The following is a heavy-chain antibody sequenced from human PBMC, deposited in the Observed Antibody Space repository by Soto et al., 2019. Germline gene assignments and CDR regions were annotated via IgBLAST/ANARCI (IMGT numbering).Heavy chain of an antibody. J-gene: IGHJ4*02. CDR1: GGSFSGYY. Sequence: SETLSLTCAVYGGSFSGYYWSWIRQPPGKGLEWIGEINHSGSTNYNPSLKSRVTISVDTSKNQFSLKLSSVTAADTAVYYCARTTGRHLDFWGQGILVTVSS. V-gene: IGHV4-34*01. CDR2: INHSGST. D-gene: IGHD4-4*01. CDR3: ARTTGRHLDF.